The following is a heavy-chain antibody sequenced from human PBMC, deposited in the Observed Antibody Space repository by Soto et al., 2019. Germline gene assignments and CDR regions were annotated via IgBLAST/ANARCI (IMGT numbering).Heavy chain of an antibody. CDR1: GGSISSGGYY. Sequence: SETLSLTCTVSGGSISSGGYYWSWIRQHPGKGLEWIGYIYYSGSTYYNPSLKSRVTISVDTSKNQFSLKLSSVTAADTAVYYCARDSYYYDSSGYLGGYFDYWGQGTLVTVSS. J-gene: IGHJ4*02. CDR3: ARDSYYYDSSGYLGGYFDY. CDR2: IYYSGST. D-gene: IGHD3-22*01. V-gene: IGHV4-31*03.